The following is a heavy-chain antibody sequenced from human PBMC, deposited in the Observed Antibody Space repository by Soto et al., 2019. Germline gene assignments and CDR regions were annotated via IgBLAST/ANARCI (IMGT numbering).Heavy chain of an antibody. Sequence: PGGSLRLSCAASGFTCSNYAMTWVRQAPGKGLEWVSAISGSGGSTYYADSVKGRFTISRDNSKNTLYLQMNSLRAEDTAVYYCAKTGPTVTTENFDYWGQGTLVTVSS. J-gene: IGHJ4*02. CDR2: ISGSGGST. CDR3: AKTGPTVTTENFDY. V-gene: IGHV3-23*01. D-gene: IGHD4-17*01. CDR1: GFTCSNYA.